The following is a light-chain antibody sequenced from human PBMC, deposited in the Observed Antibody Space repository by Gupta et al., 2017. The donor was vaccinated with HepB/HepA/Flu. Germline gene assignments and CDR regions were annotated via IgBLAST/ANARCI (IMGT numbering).Light chain of an antibody. CDR2: DVS. J-gene: IGLJ2*01. V-gene: IGLV2-14*01. Sequence: SALTQPASVSGSPGQSITISCTCASSDVGGCNYVSWYQQHPGKAPKLLMYDVSNRPSGVSNRFSGSKSGTTASLTISGLQAEDEADYYCSSYTSSSTAVVFGGGTKLTVL. CDR1: SSDVGGCNY. CDR3: SSYTSSSTAVV.